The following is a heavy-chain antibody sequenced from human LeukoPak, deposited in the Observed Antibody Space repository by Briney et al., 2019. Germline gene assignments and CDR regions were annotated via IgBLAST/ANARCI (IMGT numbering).Heavy chain of an antibody. D-gene: IGHD1-26*01. J-gene: IGHJ4*02. CDR1: GFTFSSYA. CDR2: ISGSGGST. Sequence: GSLILSFASSGFTFSSYAMSWGRQAPGKGLEWASAISGSGGSTYYADAVKGRFTISRDNSKNTLYLQMNSLRAEDTAVYYCAKDTGGSYQLYYFDYWGQGNLVTVSS. V-gene: IGHV3-23*01. CDR3: AKDTGGSYQLYYFDY.